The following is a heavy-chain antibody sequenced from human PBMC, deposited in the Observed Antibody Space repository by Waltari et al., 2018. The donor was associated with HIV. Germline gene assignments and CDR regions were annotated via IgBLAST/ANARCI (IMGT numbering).Heavy chain of an antibody. V-gene: IGHV4-34*01. J-gene: IGHJ6*02. CDR1: GGSFSGYY. CDR2: INHSGST. CDR3: ARGGVGATPLRFYYGMDV. Sequence: QVQLQQWGAGLLKPSETLSLTCAVYGGSFSGYYWSWIRQPPGKGLEWIGEINHSGSTNYNPSLKSRVTISVDTSKNQFSLKLSSVTAADTAVYYCARGGVGATPLRFYYGMDVWGQGTTVTVSS. D-gene: IGHD1-26*01.